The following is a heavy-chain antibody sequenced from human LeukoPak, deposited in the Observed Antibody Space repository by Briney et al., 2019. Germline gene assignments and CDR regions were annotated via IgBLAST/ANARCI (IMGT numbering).Heavy chain of an antibody. CDR1: GGSIGSDNYY. CDR3: ARGLAVYSSSWFDY. CDR2: IFYTGTT. Sequence: SETLSLTRTVSGGSIGSDNYYWDWIRQPPGKGLEFIAGIFYTGTTYYNPSLKSRVTISIDTSKNQFSLKLSSVTAADTAVYYCARGLAVYSSSWFDYWGQGTLVTVSS. D-gene: IGHD6-13*01. J-gene: IGHJ5*01. V-gene: IGHV4-39*01.